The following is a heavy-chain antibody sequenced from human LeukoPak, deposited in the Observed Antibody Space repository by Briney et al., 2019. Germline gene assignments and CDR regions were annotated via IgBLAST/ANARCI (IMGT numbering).Heavy chain of an antibody. J-gene: IGHJ4*02. CDR1: GFTFSGSA. CDR3: TRGYCSSTSCYGYFDY. Sequence: GGSLKLSCAASGFTFSGSAMHWVRQASGRGLEWVGRIRSKANSYATAYAASVKGRFTISRDDSKNTAYLQMNSLKTEDTAVYYCTRGYCSSTSCYGYFDYWGQGTLVTVSS. V-gene: IGHV3-73*01. D-gene: IGHD2-2*01. CDR2: IRSKANSYAT.